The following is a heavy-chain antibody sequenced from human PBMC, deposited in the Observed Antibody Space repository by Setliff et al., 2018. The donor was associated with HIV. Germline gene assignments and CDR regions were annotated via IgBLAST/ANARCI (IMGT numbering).Heavy chain of an antibody. Sequence: GSGPTLVNPTQTLTLTCTFSGFSLSTRGVAVSWIRQPPGKALEWLALIYWDDDKHYSPSLKSRLTITKDTPKNQVVLTMTNMDPVDTATYYCARIQRYCSGGSCYPDAFDIWGQGTMVTVSS. V-gene: IGHV2-5*02. J-gene: IGHJ3*02. D-gene: IGHD2-15*01. CDR3: ARIQRYCSGGSCYPDAFDI. CDR1: GFSLSTRGVA. CDR2: IYWDDDK.